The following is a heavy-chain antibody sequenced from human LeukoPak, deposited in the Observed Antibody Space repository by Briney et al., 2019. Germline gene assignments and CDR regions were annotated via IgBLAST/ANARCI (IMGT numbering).Heavy chain of an antibody. V-gene: IGHV3-74*01. CDR1: GFTFSSYW. D-gene: IGHD5-18*01. CDR3: ARGRGYSYGLDAFDI. Sequence: GGSLRLSCAASGFTFSSYWMHWVRQAPGKGLVWVSRINSDGSSTSYADSVKGRFTISRDNAKNTLYLQMNSLRAEDTAVYYCARGRGYSYGLDAFDIWGQGTMVTVSS. J-gene: IGHJ3*02. CDR2: INSDGSST.